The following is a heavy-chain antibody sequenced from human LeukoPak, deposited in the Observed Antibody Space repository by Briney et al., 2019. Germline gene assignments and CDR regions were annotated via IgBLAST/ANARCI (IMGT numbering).Heavy chain of an antibody. Sequence: GGSLRLSCAASGFTLSSYAMSWVRQAPGKGLEWVSAISGSGGSTYYADSVKGRFTISRDSSKNTLYLQMNSLRADDTAVYYCAKSGRTSCSTSSSYFDSWGQGTLVAVSS. CDR3: AKSGRTSCSTSSSYFDS. CDR1: GFTLSSYA. CDR2: ISGSGGST. D-gene: IGHD2-2*01. V-gene: IGHV3-23*01. J-gene: IGHJ4*02.